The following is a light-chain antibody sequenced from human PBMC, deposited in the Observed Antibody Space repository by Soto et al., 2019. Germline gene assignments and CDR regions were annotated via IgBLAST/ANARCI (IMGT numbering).Light chain of an antibody. V-gene: IGKV3-15*01. CDR2: GAS. Sequence: EIVMTQSPVTVSMSPWERATLSCWAGQSVSSNLAWYQQRPGQAPRLLIYGASTRATGIPARFTGSGSGTEFTLTISSLQFDDSAVYYCQQYNDWWTFDQGTKVEIK. CDR1: QSVSSN. J-gene: IGKJ1*01. CDR3: QQYNDWWT.